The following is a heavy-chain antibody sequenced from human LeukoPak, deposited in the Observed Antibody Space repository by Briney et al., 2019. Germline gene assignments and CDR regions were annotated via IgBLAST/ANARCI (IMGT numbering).Heavy chain of an antibody. CDR2: VHYNGST. V-gene: IGHV4-39*07. J-gene: IGHJ4*02. D-gene: IGHD3-10*01. CDR3: ARDRGVPRPYYFDQ. CDR1: VGSVRSSSYY. Sequence: SETLSLTCTVSVGSVRSSSYYWGCIRQPPGKGLEWLGSVHYNGSTCYNPSLGGRVIMSIDTSKNQFSLKLTSVTAADTAMYYCARDRGVPRPYYFDQWGQGTLVTVSS.